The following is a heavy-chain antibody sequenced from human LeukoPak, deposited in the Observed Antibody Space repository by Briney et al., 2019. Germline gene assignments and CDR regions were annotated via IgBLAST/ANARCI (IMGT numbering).Heavy chain of an antibody. D-gene: IGHD6-13*01. V-gene: IGHV1-69*05. CDR3: ARDAATDSSSWYYFDY. Sequence: SVKVSCKASGGTLSSYAISWVRQAPGQGLEWMGGIIPIFGTANYAQKFQGRVTITTDESTSTAYMELSSLRSEDTAVYYRARDAATDSSSWYYFDYWGQGTLVTVSS. J-gene: IGHJ4*02. CDR2: IIPIFGTA. CDR1: GGTLSSYA.